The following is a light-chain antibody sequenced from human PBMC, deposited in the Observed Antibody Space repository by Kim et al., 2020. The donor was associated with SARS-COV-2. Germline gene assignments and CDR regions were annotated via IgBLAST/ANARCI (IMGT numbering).Light chain of an antibody. CDR2: DVN. J-gene: IGLJ3*02. CDR1: SSDGGGYNY. Sequence: GQSVTISCTGTSSDGGGYNYVSWYQQHPGKAPKLMIYDVNKRPSGVPDRFSGSKSGNTASLTISGLQAEDEADYYCCSYAGSYTWVFGGGTQLTVL. V-gene: IGLV2-11*01. CDR3: CSYAGSYTWV.